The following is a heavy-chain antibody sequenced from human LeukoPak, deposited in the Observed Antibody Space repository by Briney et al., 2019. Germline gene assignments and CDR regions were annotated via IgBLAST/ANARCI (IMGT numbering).Heavy chain of an antibody. J-gene: IGHJ4*02. V-gene: IGHV1-2*02. Sequence: GGSLRLSCAASGYTFTGYYMHWVRQAPGQGLEWMGWINPNSGGTNYAQKFQGRVTMTRDTSISTAYMELSRLRSDDTAVYYCARKESITMVRGVIFPFDYWGQGTLVTVSS. CDR1: GYTFTGYY. D-gene: IGHD3-10*01. CDR3: ARKESITMVRGVIFPFDY. CDR2: INPNSGGT.